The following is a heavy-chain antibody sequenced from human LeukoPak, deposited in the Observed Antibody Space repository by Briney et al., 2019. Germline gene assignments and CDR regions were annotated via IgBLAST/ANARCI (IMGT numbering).Heavy chain of an antibody. V-gene: IGHV3-21*01. CDR2: ISSSSSYI. J-gene: IGHJ6*02. CDR3: ARDEADYYYGMDV. Sequence: GGSLRLSCAASGFTFSSYSMNWVRQAPGKGLEWVSSISSSSSYIYYADSVKGRFTISRDNAKNSLYLQVNSLRAEDTAVYYCARDEADYYYGMDVWGQGTTVTVSS. CDR1: GFTFSSYS.